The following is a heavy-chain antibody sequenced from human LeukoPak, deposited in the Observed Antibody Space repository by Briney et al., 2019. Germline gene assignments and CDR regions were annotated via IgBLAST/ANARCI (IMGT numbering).Heavy chain of an antibody. D-gene: IGHD1-26*01. CDR1: GFTFSSYW. J-gene: IGHJ4*02. Sequence: GGSLRLSCAASGFTFSSYWMSWVRQAPGKGLEWVANIKQDGSEKYYVDSVKGRFTNSRDNAKNSLYLQMNGLRAEDTAVYYCARVSSTELLDYWGQGTLVTVSS. CDR3: ARVSSTELLDY. CDR2: IKQDGSEK. V-gene: IGHV3-7*01.